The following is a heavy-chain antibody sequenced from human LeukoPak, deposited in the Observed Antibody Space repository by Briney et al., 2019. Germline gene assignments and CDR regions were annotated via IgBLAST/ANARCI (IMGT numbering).Heavy chain of an antibody. CDR2: VNAGNGNT. CDR1: GYTFTSYA. CDR3: ASATGYCSSTSCHRQAKQDRLTDFDY. J-gene: IGHJ4*02. Sequence: ASVKVSCKASGYTFTSYAMHWVRQAPGQRLEWMGWVNAGNGNTKYSQKFQGRVTITRDTSASTAYMELSSLRSEDTAVYYCASATGYCSSTSCHRQAKQDRLTDFDYWGQGTLVTVSS. D-gene: IGHD2-2*01. V-gene: IGHV1-3*01.